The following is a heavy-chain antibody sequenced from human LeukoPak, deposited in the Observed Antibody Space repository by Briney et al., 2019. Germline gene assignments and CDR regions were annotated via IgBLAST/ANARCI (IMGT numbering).Heavy chain of an antibody. CDR3: ARSFFDY. CDR1: GGSISSYY. J-gene: IGHJ4*02. V-gene: IGHV4-59*01. CDR2: IYYSGST. Sequence: PSETLSLTCTVYGGSISSYYWSWIRQPPGKGLEWIGYIYYSGSTNYNPSLKSRVTISVDTSKNQFSLKLSSVTAADTAVYYCARSFFDYWGQGTLVTVSS.